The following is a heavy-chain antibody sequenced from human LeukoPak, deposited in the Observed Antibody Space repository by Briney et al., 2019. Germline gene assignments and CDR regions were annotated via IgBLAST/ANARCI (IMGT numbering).Heavy chain of an antibody. J-gene: IGHJ4*02. CDR3: ARGRLRLGELYPYYFDY. CDR2: IYYSGST. Sequence: SETLSLTRTVSGGSISSYYWSWIRQPPGKGLEWIGYIYYSGSTNYNPSLKSRVTISVDTSKNQFSLKLSSVTAADTAVYYCARGRLRLGELYPYYFDYWGQGTLVTVSS. CDR1: GGSISSYY. V-gene: IGHV4-59*01. D-gene: IGHD3-16*01.